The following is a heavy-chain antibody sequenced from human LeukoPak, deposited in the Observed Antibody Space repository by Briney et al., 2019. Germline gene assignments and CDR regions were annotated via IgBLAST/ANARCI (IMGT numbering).Heavy chain of an antibody. CDR1: GFTFSSSS. V-gene: IGHV3-48*04. CDR2: ISSSGSTI. J-gene: IGHJ6*04. Sequence: GGSLRLSCAASGFTFSSSSMNWVRQAPGKGLEWVSYISSSGSTIYYADSVKGRFTISRDNAKNSLYLQMNSLRGEDTAVYYCAELGITMIGGVWGKGTTVTISS. D-gene: IGHD3-10*02. CDR3: AELGITMIGGV.